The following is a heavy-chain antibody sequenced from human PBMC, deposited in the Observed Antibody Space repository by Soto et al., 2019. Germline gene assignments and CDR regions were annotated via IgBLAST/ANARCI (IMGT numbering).Heavy chain of an antibody. V-gene: IGHV1-18*01. CDR1: GYTFTTSG. CDR2: ISTYNGDT. CDR3: ARQGSWPYYYYGLDV. Sequence: QVHLVQSGPEVRKPGASVKVSCEASGYTFTTSGISWVRQVPGQGLEWMGWISTYNGDTNSAQNFQGRVLMTADTSTGTAYMELMSLKSDDTAVYYCARQGSWPYYYYGLDVWGQGTTVTVSS. D-gene: IGHD1-26*01. J-gene: IGHJ6*02.